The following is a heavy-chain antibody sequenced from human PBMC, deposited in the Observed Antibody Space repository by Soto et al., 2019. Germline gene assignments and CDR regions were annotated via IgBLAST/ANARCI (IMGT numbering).Heavy chain of an antibody. Sequence: ASVKVSCKASGYTFTSYGISWVRQAPGQGLEWMGWISAYNGNTNYAQKLQGRVTMTTDTSTSTAYMELRSLRSDDTAVYYCARDYDRSGYYADDVFDIWGQGTMVTV. CDR2: ISAYNGNT. CDR1: GYTFTSYG. CDR3: ARDYDRSGYYADDVFDI. J-gene: IGHJ3*02. D-gene: IGHD3-22*01. V-gene: IGHV1-18*01.